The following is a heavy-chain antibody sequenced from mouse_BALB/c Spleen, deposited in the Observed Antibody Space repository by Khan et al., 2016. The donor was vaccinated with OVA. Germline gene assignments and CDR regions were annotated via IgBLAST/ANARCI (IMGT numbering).Heavy chain of an antibody. CDR3: ARGNGAY. V-gene: IGHV5-17*02. J-gene: IGHJ2*01. CDR1: GFTFSSFG. Sequence: EVELVESGGGLVQPGGSRKLSCAASGFTFSSFGMHWVRQAPEKGLEWVAYINSGSSTIYYADPVKGRFTISRDNPKKNLFLQMTSLRSEDTAMYYCARGNGAYWGQGTTLTVSS. CDR2: INSGSSTI.